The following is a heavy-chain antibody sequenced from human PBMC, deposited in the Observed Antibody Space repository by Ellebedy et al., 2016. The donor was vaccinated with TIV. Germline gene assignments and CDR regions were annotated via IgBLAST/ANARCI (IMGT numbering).Heavy chain of an antibody. Sequence: GESLKISXAASGFTFSSYSMSWVRQAPGKGLEWVSSISSTSSYIYYSDSVRGRFTISSDNAKNSLYLQMNSLRAEDTAVYYCARDFQLLYWGQGTLVTVSS. V-gene: IGHV3-21*01. CDR1: GFTFSSYS. J-gene: IGHJ4*02. CDR3: ARDFQLLY. D-gene: IGHD2-2*01. CDR2: ISSTSSYI.